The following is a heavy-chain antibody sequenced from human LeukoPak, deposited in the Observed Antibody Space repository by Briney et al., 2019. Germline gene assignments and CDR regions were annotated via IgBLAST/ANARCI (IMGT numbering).Heavy chain of an antibody. CDR1: GFTFSSYA. CDR2: ISGSGGST. V-gene: IGHV3-23*01. CDR3: AKDMDGYDSSGFDY. J-gene: IGHJ4*02. D-gene: IGHD3-22*01. Sequence: PGGSLSLSCVASGFTFSSYAMSWVRQAPGKGLEWVSAISGSGGSTYYADSVKGRFTISRDNSKNTLYLQMNSLRAEDTAVYYCAKDMDGYDSSGFDYWGQGTLVTVSS.